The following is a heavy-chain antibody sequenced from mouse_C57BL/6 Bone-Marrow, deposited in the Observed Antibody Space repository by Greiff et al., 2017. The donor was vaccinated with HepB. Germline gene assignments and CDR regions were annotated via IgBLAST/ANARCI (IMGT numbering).Heavy chain of an antibody. CDR3: TLHSNYGFAY. CDR2: IRLKSDNYAT. CDR1: GFTFSNYW. J-gene: IGHJ3*01. D-gene: IGHD2-5*01. V-gene: IGHV6-3*01. Sequence: EVMLVESGGGLVQPGGSMKLSCVASGFTFSNYWMNWVRQSPEKGLEWVAQIRLKSDNYATHYAESVKGRFTISRDDSKSSVYLQMNNLRAEDTGIYYCTLHSNYGFAYWGQGTLVTVSA.